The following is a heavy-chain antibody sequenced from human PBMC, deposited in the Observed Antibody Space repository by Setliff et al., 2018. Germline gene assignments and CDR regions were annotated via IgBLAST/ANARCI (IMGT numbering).Heavy chain of an antibody. CDR2: ISVYNGKT. D-gene: IGHD2-21*01. Sequence: AASVKVSCKASGYTFTSYGFSWVRQAPGQGLEWMGWISVYNGKTKYAQKFQSRVTMTTDTSTRTAYMEVTSLRSDDTAVYYCATEKFPGDWGDYWGQGTLVTVSS. CDR3: ATEKFPGDWGDY. J-gene: IGHJ4*02. V-gene: IGHV1-18*01. CDR1: GYTFTSYG.